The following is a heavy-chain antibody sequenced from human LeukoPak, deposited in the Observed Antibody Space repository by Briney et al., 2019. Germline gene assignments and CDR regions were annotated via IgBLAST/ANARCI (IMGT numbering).Heavy chain of an antibody. V-gene: IGHV4-59*11. CDR2: IYYSWTT. J-gene: IGHJ4*02. D-gene: IGHD2-15*01. Sequence: SETLSLTCTVSDDSMSSHFWNWIRQPPGKGLEWIGYIYYSWTTNYSPSLKSRVTISVDTSKNEFSLTLTPVTAADTAVYYCARSQSWYLSQYYFDYWGQGILVTVSS. CDR3: ARSQSWYLSQYYFDY. CDR1: DDSMSSHF.